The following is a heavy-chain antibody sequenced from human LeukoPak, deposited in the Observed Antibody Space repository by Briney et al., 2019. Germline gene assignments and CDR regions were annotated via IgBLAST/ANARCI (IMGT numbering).Heavy chain of an antibody. V-gene: IGHV3-11*01. CDR2: IRSSGSDT. J-gene: IGHJ4*02. CDR1: GFTFSDYQ. Sequence: GGSLRLSCAASGFTFSDYQMSWIRQAPGKGLEWVSYIRSSGSDTYYADSVKGRFTISRDNTKNALYLQMNSLRADDTAEYYCARRGANSGHTFDYWGQGTLVSVSS. D-gene: IGHD5-12*01. CDR3: ARRGANSGHTFDY.